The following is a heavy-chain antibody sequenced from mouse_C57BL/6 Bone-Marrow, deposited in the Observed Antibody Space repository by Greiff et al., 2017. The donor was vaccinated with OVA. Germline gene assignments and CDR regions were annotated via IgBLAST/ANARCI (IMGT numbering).Heavy chain of an antibody. Sequence: QVQLKESGAELAKPGASVKLSCKASGYTFTSYWMHWVKQRPGQGLEWIGYINPSSGYPKYNQKFKDKATLTADKSSSTAYMQLSSLTYEDSSVFYCARWGHSYAMDYWGQGTSVTVSS. CDR3: ARWGHSYAMDY. V-gene: IGHV1-7*01. CDR2: INPSSGYP. J-gene: IGHJ4*01. CDR1: GYTFTSYW.